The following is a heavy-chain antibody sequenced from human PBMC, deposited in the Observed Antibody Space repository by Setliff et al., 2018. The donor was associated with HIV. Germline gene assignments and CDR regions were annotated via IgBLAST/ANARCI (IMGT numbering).Heavy chain of an antibody. J-gene: IGHJ4*02. CDR3: ARAWSTGYSGYVAPAY. CDR1: GYTLSELS. D-gene: IGHD5-12*01. V-gene: IGHV1-24*01. CDR2: FDPADGET. Sequence: ASVKVSCKVSGYTLSELSMHWVRQAPGKGLEWMGGFDPADGETIYAQKFQGRVTITRDTSASTAYMELSSLRSEDTAVYYCARAWSTGYSGYVAPAYWGQGTLVTVSS.